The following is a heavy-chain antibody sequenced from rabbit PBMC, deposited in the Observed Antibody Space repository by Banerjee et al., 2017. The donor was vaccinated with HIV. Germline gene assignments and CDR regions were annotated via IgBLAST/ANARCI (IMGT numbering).Heavy chain of an antibody. J-gene: IGHJ4*01. V-gene: IGHV1S45*01. CDR2: IYAGSSGTT. CDR1: GFSFSSNYW. Sequence: QEPLEESGGDLVKPEGSLTLTCTASGFSFSSNYWICWVRQAPGKGLELIACIYAGSSGTTYYASWANGRFTISKTSSTTVTLQMTSLTAADTATYFCARDLAGVIGWNFGLWGPGTLVTVS. D-gene: IGHD4-1*01. CDR3: ARDLAGVIGWNFGL.